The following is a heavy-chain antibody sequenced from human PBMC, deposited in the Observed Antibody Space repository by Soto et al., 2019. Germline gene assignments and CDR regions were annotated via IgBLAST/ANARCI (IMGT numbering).Heavy chain of an antibody. CDR2: IKSKTDGGTT. J-gene: IGHJ4*02. CDR1: GFTFSNAW. CDR3: TTGFITFFGDVNHPQVFAY. Sequence: GGSLRLCCAASGFTFSNAWMSWVRQAPGKGLEWVGRIKSKTDGGTTDYAAPVKGRFTISRDDSKNTLYLQMNSLKTEDTAVYYCTTGFITFFGDVNHPQVFAYWRRGTLVIVSS. D-gene: IGHD3-3*01. V-gene: IGHV3-15*01.